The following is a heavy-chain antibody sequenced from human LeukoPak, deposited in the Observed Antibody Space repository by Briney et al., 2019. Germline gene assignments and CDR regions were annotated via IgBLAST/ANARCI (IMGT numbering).Heavy chain of an antibody. J-gene: IGHJ5*02. CDR3: ARGKVVVVVAARFDP. V-gene: IGHV1-2*02. CDR1: GYTFTGYY. D-gene: IGHD2-15*01. CDR2: INPNSGGT. Sequence: ASVKVSCKASGYTFTGYYMHWVRQAPGQGREWMGWINPNSGGTNYAQKFQGRVTMTRDTSISTAYMELSRLRSDDTAVYYCARGKVVVVVAARFDPWGQGTLVTVSS.